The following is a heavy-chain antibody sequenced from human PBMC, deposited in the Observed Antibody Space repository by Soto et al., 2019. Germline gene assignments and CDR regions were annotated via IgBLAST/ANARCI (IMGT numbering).Heavy chain of an antibody. CDR3: ARGDGDGYNYGDY. V-gene: IGHV3-33*01. Sequence: QVQLVESGGGVVQPGRSLRLSCAASGFTFSSYGMHWVRQAPGKGLESVAVIWYDGSSQYYADSVKGRFTNSRDNSKNPLYLQMNSLRVEDTAVYYCARGDGDGYNYGDYWGQGTLVTVSS. D-gene: IGHD5-12*01. CDR2: IWYDGSSQ. CDR1: GFTFSSYG. J-gene: IGHJ4*02.